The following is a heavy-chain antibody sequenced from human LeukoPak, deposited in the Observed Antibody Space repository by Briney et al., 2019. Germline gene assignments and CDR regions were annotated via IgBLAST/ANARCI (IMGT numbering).Heavy chain of an antibody. CDR1: GFTFSSYE. CDR2: ISSSGSTI. D-gene: IGHD1-26*01. Sequence: PGGSLRLSCAASGFTFSSYEMNWVRQAPGKGLKWVSYISSSGSTIYYADSVQGRFTISRDNAKNSLYLQMNSLRAEDTAVYYCAITLYSGSYFLYWGQGTLVTVSS. J-gene: IGHJ4*02. CDR3: AITLYSGSYFLY. V-gene: IGHV3-48*03.